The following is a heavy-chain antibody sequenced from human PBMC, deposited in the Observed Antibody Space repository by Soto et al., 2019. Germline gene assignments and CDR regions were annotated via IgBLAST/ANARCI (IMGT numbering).Heavy chain of an antibody. Sequence: XASLSLTCTVSGGSIISTISYWGWIRQPPGKGLEWIGSIHYSGSTYYNPSLKSRVTISVDTFKNQFSLKLSSVTAADTAVYYRARLHYGQDSSYIAVYWFDPCGQRTLVTVSS. D-gene: IGHD3-10*01. CDR1: GGSIISTISY. CDR3: ARLHYGQDSSYIAVYWFDP. V-gene: IGHV4-39*01. CDR2: IHYSGST. J-gene: IGHJ5*02.